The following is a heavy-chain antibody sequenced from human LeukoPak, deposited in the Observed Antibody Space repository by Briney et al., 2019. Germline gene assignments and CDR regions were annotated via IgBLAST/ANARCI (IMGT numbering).Heavy chain of an antibody. V-gene: IGHV3-7*03. J-gene: IGHJ4*02. D-gene: IGHD3-3*01. CDR1: GFTSGKYW. Sequence: GGSLRLSCVASGFTSGKYWMSSVRQAPGQGLEWVANIKLDGSEKNYVDSVKGRFTLSRDNTKNSLYLQMNSLRAEDTAVFYCARDQYDTWSRRGNFDSWGQGTLVTVSS. CDR3: ARDQYDTWSRRGNFDS. CDR2: IKLDGSEK.